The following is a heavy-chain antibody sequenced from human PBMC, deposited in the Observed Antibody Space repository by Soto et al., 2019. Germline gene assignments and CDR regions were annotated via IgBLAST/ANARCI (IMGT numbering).Heavy chain of an antibody. Sequence: SETLSLTCTVSGGSISSRNYYWGWIRQPPGKGLELIGTMYYSGSPYYNPSLKSRLTISVDTSKNHFSLKLNSVTAADTAVYYCVRHGGSTTTGNWFDPWGQGTMVT. CDR2: MYYSGSP. V-gene: IGHV4-39*01. CDR1: GGSISSRNYY. D-gene: IGHD2-15*01. J-gene: IGHJ5*02. CDR3: VRHGGSTTTGNWFDP.